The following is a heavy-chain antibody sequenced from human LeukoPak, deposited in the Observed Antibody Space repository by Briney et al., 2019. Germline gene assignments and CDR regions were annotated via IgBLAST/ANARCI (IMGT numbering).Heavy chain of an antibody. CDR3: ARGVEPLAANTLAY. CDR1: GFTVITND. J-gene: IGHJ4*02. Sequence: GGSLRLSCAASGFTVITNDMTWVRQAPGKGREWVSVLYSDGNTKYADSVQGRFTISRDNSKNTLYLEMNSLSPDDTAVYYCARGVEPLAANTLAYWGQGTLVTVSS. CDR2: LYSDGNT. V-gene: IGHV3-53*01. D-gene: IGHD1-14*01.